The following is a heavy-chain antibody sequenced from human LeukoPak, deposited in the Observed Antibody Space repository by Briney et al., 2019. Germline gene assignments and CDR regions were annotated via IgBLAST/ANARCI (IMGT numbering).Heavy chain of an antibody. CDR3: ARDEEGSGSRTFDY. CDR1: GGSISSNNW. V-gene: IGHV4-4*02. CDR2: IYHSGST. D-gene: IGHD6-19*01. Sequence: SETLSLTCAVSGGSISSNNWWSWVRQPPGKGLEWIGEIYHSGSTNYNPSLKSRVTISVDKSKNQFSLKLSSVTAADTAVYYCARDEEGSGSRTFDYWGQGTLVTVSS. J-gene: IGHJ4*02.